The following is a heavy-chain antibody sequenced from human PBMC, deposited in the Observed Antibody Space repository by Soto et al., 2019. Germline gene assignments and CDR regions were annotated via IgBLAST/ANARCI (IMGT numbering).Heavy chain of an antibody. CDR1: GGTFSSYA. J-gene: IGHJ6*02. V-gene: IGHV1-69*13. D-gene: IGHD3-22*01. CDR3: ASRGKRITMIVVVTPMDYYGMDV. CDR2: IIPIFGTA. Sequence: ASVKVSCKASGGTFSSYAISWVRQAPGQGLEWMGGIIPIFGTANYAQKFQGRVTITADESTSTAYMELSSLRSEDTAVYYCASRGKRITMIVVVTPMDYYGMDVWGQGTTVTVSS.